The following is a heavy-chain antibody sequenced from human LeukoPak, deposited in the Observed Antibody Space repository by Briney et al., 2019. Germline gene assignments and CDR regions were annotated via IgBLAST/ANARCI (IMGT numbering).Heavy chain of an antibody. CDR1: GFTFSSYG. CDR2: IRNDGSNK. J-gene: IGHJ4*02. V-gene: IGHV3-30*02. D-gene: IGHD2-2*01. CDR3: AKGTVTVPAVVDY. Sequence: GGSLRLSCAASGFTFSSYGMHWVHQAPGKGLDWLAYIRNDGSNKYYADSVKGRFTISRDNSKNTLYLQMNSLRAEDTAVYYCAKGTVTVPAVVDYWGQGALVTVSS.